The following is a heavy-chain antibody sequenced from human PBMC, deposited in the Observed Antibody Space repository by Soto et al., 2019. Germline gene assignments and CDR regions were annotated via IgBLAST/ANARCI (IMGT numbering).Heavy chain of an antibody. CDR3: ARSLTTVVTLDV. J-gene: IGHJ6*02. Sequence: SETLSLTCTVSGCSIINYYWSWIRQPPGKGLEWIGYIYYSGTTSYNPSLRSRVTISVDTSKNQFSLKLSSVTAADTAVYYCARSLTTVVTLDVWGQGTTVTVSS. CDR1: GCSIINYY. D-gene: IGHD4-17*01. CDR2: IYYSGTT. V-gene: IGHV4-59*08.